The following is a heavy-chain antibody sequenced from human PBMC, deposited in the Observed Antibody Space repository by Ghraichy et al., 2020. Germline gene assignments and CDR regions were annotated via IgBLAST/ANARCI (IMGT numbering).Heavy chain of an antibody. CDR3: AKDLGMRGVGATLDY. CDR1: GFTFSNYA. Sequence: GGSLRLSCAASGFTFSNYAMTWVRQAPGKGLEWVSSISDSGSGTYYADSVKGRVTISRDNSKNTLYLHINSLRVEDTAVYFCAKDLGMRGVGATLDYWGQGTPVTVS. D-gene: IGHD1-26*01. CDR2: ISDSGSGT. J-gene: IGHJ4*02. V-gene: IGHV3-23*01.